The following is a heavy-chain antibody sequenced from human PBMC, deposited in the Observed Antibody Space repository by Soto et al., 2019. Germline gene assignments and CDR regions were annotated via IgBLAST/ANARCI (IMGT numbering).Heavy chain of an antibody. V-gene: IGHV1-2*02. Sequence: APVKVSCKASGYTFTDYYIYWLSQAPGHGFEWMGWINPNSGATNYAHNFQGRVTMTRDTSIRAAYMELSRLSSDDTAVYYCAKDQGGYMVSGMDVWGQGTTVTVS. CDR3: AKDQGGYMVSGMDV. CDR2: INPNSGAT. J-gene: IGHJ6*02. CDR1: GYTFTDYY. D-gene: IGHD2-2*02.